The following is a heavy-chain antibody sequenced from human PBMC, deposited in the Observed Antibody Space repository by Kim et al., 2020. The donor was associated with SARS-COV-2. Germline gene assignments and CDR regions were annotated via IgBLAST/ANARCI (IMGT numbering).Heavy chain of an antibody. CDR1: GFTFRTYW. CDR3: ARRYYDSRGYYYFDS. D-gene: IGHD3-22*01. V-gene: IGHV3-74*01. CDR2: INGDGSTT. Sequence: GGSLRLSCAASGFTFRTYWMHWVRQAPGKGLVWVSRINGDGSTTNYADSVKGRFTIFRDNAKNTLYLQLNSLRAEDTAVYYCARRYYDSRGYYYFDSWGQGTLVTVSS. J-gene: IGHJ4*02.